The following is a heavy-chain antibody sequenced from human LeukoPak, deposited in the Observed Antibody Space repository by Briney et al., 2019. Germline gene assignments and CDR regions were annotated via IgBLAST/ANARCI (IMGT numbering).Heavy chain of an antibody. CDR3: ARGPLHPIGLFDY. CDR2: ITWNSGSI. Sequence: GGSLRLSCAASGFTFDDYAMHWVRQAPGKGLEWVSGITWNSGSIGYADSVKGRFTISRDSAKNSLYLQMNSLRTEDMALYYCARGPLHPIGLFDYWGQGTLVTVSS. D-gene: IGHD5-24*01. V-gene: IGHV3-9*03. CDR1: GFTFDDYA. J-gene: IGHJ4*02.